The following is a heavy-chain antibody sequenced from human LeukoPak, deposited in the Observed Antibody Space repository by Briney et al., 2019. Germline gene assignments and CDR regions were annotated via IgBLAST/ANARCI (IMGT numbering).Heavy chain of an antibody. V-gene: IGHV1-2*02. CDR3: ARDAVETTEYDWFDP. D-gene: IGHD6-19*01. J-gene: IGHJ5*02. Sequence: VASVKVSCKASGYTFTGYYIHWVRQAPGQGLEWMGWINPNSGDTNFAQKFQGRVTMTRDTSITTDSMEPSRLRSGDTAVYYCARDAVETTEYDWFDPWGQGTLVSVSS. CDR1: GYTFTGYY. CDR2: INPNSGDT.